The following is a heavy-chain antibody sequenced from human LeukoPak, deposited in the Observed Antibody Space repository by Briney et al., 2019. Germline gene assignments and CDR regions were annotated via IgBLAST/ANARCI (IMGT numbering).Heavy chain of an antibody. CDR2: IWYDGSNK. Sequence: PGGSLRLSCAASGFTFSSYGMHWVRQAPGKGLEWVAVIWYDGSNKYYADPVKGRFTISRDNSKNTLYLQMNSLRAEDTAVYYCARAGDYVWGSYSYYFDYWGQGTLVTVSS. CDR1: GFTFSSYG. J-gene: IGHJ4*02. V-gene: IGHV3-33*01. CDR3: ARAGDYVWGSYSYYFDY. D-gene: IGHD3-16*01.